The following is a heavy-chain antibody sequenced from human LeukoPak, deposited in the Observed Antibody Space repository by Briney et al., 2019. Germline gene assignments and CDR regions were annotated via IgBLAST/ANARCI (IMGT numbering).Heavy chain of an antibody. D-gene: IGHD3-3*01. CDR3: GRETDFGVVTN. V-gene: IGHV6-1*01. Sequence: SQTLSLTCAISGDSVSSNGASWNWIRQSPSRGLEWLGRTYYRSQQCLRDYAPPVKGRITLNPDTSKKQFSLQLNSMTPEDTAVYYCGRETDFGVVTNWGQGTLVTVS. CDR2: TYYRSQQCLR. CDR1: GDSVSSNGAS. J-gene: IGHJ4*02.